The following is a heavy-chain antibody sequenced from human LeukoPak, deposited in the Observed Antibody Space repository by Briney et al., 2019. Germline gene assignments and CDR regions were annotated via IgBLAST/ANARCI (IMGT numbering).Heavy chain of an antibody. CDR3: ARVNSGCDWARYYYYYYMDV. CDR2: IYYSGST. CDR1: GGSISSYY. D-gene: IGHD5-12*01. J-gene: IGHJ6*03. V-gene: IGHV4-59*01. Sequence: SETLSLTCTVSGGSISSYYWSWIRQPPGKGLEWIGYIYYSGSTNYNPSLKSRVTISVDTSNNQFSLKLSSVTAADTAVYYCARVNSGCDWARYYYYYYMDVWGKGTTVTVSS.